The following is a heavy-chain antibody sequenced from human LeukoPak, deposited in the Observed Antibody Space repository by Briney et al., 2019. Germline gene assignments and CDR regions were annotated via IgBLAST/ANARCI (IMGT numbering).Heavy chain of an antibody. V-gene: IGHV1-69*05. J-gene: IGHJ4*02. D-gene: IGHD3-16*02. Sequence: ASVKVSCXASGGTFSSYAISWVRQAPGQGLEWMGRIIPIFGTANYAQKFQGRVTITTDESTSTAYMELSSLRSEDTAVYYCARDSHPYYDYVWGSYRPFDYWGQGTLVTVSS. CDR1: GGTFSSYA. CDR3: ARDSHPYYDYVWGSYRPFDY. CDR2: IIPIFGTA.